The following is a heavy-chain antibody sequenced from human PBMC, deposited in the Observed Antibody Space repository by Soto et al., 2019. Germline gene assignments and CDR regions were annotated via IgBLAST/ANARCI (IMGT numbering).Heavy chain of an antibody. D-gene: IGHD3-16*01. CDR2: IYYSGST. Sequence: SETLSLTCTVSGGSISSGGYYWSWIRQHPGKGLEWIGYIYYSGSTYYNPSLKSRVTISVDTSKNQFSLKLSSVTAADTAVYYCASSRHLGELLDFDYWGQGTLVTVSS. V-gene: IGHV4-31*03. J-gene: IGHJ4*02. CDR1: GGSISSGGYY. CDR3: ASSRHLGELLDFDY.